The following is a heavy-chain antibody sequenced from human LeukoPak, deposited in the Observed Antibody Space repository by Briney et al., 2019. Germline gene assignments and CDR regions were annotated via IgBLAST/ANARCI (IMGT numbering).Heavy chain of an antibody. CDR3: AKDDYGGYYFDY. CDR1: GFTFSSYA. CDR2: ISGSGGST. D-gene: IGHD4-23*01. J-gene: IGHJ4*02. V-gene: IGHV3-23*01. Sequence: GGSLRLSCAASGFTFSSYAMSWVRQAPGKGLEWVSGISGSGGSTYYADSVKGRFIISRDNSKNTLYLQMNSLRAEDTAVYYCAKDDYGGYYFDYWGQGTLVTVSS.